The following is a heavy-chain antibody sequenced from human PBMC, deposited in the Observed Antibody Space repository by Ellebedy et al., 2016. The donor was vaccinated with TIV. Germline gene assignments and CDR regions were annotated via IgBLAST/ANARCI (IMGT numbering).Heavy chain of an antibody. V-gene: IGHV3-30*18. CDR3: AKDVPPLGDFWSGYFH. D-gene: IGHD3-3*01. J-gene: IGHJ4*02. CDR2: IAYDGSNK. CDR1: GLTFTTYG. Sequence: GESLKISCAVSGLTFTTYGMHWFRQAPGKGLEWVALIAYDGSNKFYADSVKGRFTISSDNSQNTLYLQMNRLRAEDTAVYYCAKDVPPLGDFWSGYFHWGQGTLVTVSS.